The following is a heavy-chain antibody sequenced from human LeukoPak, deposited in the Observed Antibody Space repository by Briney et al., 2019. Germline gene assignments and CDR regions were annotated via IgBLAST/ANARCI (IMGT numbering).Heavy chain of an antibody. D-gene: IGHD3-9*01. CDR3: ATMYYDILTGYYEGFDY. V-gene: IGHV4-30-2*01. CDR2: IYHSGST. J-gene: IGHJ4*02. Sequence: SETLSLTCAVSGGSISSGGYSWSWIRQPPGKGLEWIGYIYHSGSTYYNPSLKSRVTISVDTSKNQFSLKLSSVTAADTAVYYCATMYYDILTGYYEGFDYWGQGTLVTVSS. CDR1: GGSISSGGYS.